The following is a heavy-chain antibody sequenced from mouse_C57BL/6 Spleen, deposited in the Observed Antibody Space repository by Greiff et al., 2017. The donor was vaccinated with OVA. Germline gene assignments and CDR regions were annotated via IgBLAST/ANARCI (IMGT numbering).Heavy chain of an antibody. V-gene: IGHV1-63*01. D-gene: IGHD1-1*01. J-gene: IGHJ2*01. CDR1: GYTFTNYW. CDR3: AREGLYGSSSYYFDY. CDR2: IYPGGGYT. Sequence: QVQLQQSGAELVRPGTSVKMSCKASGYTFTNYWIGWAKQRPGHGLEWIGDIYPGGGYTNYNEKFKGKATLTADKSSSTAYMQCSSLTSEDSAIYYCAREGLYGSSSYYFDYWGQGTTLTVSS.